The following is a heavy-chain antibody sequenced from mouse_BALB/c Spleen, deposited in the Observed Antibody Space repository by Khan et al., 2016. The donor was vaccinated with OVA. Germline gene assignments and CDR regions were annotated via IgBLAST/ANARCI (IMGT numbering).Heavy chain of an antibody. J-gene: IGHJ2*01. CDR2: INPYNGIT. V-gene: IGHV1S136*01. Sequence: VQLKQSGPELLKPGASVRMSCKASGYIFTGYIMHWVKQKPGQGLEWIGYINPYNGITKHNEDFKGKATLTSDKSSSTAYMEFSSLTSEDSAVYYCSRGNWQSYYFDYWGQGTTLTVSS. D-gene: IGHD4-1*01. CDR1: GYIFTGYI. CDR3: SRGNWQSYYFDY.